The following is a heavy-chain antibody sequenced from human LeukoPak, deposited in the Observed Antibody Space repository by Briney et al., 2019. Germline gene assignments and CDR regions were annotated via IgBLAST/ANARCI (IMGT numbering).Heavy chain of an antibody. V-gene: IGHV3-21*01. Sequence: PGGSLRLSCAASGFTFSSYSMNWVHQAPGKGLEWVSSISSSSSYIYYADSVKGRFTISRDNAKNSLYLQMNSLRAEDTAVYYCARALTGYYAVGYWGQGTLVTVSS. J-gene: IGHJ4*02. CDR1: GFTFSSYS. D-gene: IGHD3-9*01. CDR2: ISSSSSYI. CDR3: ARALTGYYAVGY.